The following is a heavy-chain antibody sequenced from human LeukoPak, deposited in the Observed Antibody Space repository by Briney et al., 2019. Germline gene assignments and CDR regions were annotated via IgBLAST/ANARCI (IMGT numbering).Heavy chain of an antibody. J-gene: IGHJ4*02. D-gene: IGHD2-2*01. CDR1: GYSFTSYR. CDR2: IYPGDSDT. CDR3: ARVYCSSTSCHYFDY. V-gene: IGHV5-51*01. Sequence: GESLKISFKGSGYSFTSYRIGRVRQMPGKGLEWMGIIYPGDSDTRYSPSFQGQVTISADKYISTAYLQWSSLKASDTAMYYCARVYCSSTSCHYFDYWSQGTLVTVSS.